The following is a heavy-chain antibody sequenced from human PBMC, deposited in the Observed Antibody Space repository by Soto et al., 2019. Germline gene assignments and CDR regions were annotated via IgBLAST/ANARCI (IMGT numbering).Heavy chain of an antibody. Sequence: QLVPSGAEVKKSGESLKISCVGSGFSFSRYTVGWVRQVPGKGLEWMGVIHPGDSDTIYSPSFQGQVTISADKSISTAYLQWSSLKASDTAMYYCTLSYGDSYYYYYGMDVWGQGTTVTVSS. CDR1: GFSFSRYT. J-gene: IGHJ6*02. D-gene: IGHD4-17*01. CDR2: IHPGDSDT. CDR3: TLSYGDSYYYYYGMDV. V-gene: IGHV5-51*01.